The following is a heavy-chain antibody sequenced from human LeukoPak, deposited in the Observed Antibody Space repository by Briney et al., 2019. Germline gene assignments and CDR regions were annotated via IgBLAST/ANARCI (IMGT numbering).Heavy chain of an antibody. CDR1: GLTFSNYW. J-gene: IGHJ4*02. Sequence: GGSLRLSCAASGLTFSNYWMNWVRQAPGKGLEWVSLIYGGGSTYYADSVKGRFTISRDNSKNTLYLQMNSLRAEDTAVYYCARRGDGGRSFDYWGQGTLVTVSS. V-gene: IGHV3-53*01. CDR2: IYGGGST. D-gene: IGHD4-23*01. CDR3: ARRGDGGRSFDY.